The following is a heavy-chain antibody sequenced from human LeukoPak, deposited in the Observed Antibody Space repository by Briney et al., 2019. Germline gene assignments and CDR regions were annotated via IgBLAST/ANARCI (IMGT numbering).Heavy chain of an antibody. CDR3: ASMMVRGPLDP. J-gene: IGHJ5*02. Sequence: SETLCLTCTVSGGSISSAYWRWSRQPPGKGLEWSGHIYYSGSTNYNPSLKSRFTLSVDKSKKQFSLNLSSVTAADTAVYYCASMMVRGPLDPWGQGTLVTVSS. D-gene: IGHD3-10*01. CDR1: GGSISSAY. CDR2: IYYSGST. V-gene: IGHV4-59*08.